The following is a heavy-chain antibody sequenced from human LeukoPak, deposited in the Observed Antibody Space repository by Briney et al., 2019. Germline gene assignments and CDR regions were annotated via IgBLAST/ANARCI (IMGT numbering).Heavy chain of an antibody. J-gene: IGHJ3*02. V-gene: IGHV1-18*01. CDR1: GYTFTSYG. Sequence: ASVKVSCKASGYTFTSYGISWVRQAPGQGLEWMGWISAYNGNTNYAQKLQGRVTMTTDTSTSTAYMELRSLRSDDTAVYYCARGFAYYYDSSGYDAFDIWGQGTMVTVSS. CDR3: ARGFAYYYDSSGYDAFDI. CDR2: ISAYNGNT. D-gene: IGHD3-22*01.